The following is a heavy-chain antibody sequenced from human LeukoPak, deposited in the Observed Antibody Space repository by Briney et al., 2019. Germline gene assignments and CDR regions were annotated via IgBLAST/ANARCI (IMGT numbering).Heavy chain of an antibody. CDR1: GGSLSGYY. J-gene: IGHJ3*02. Sequence: PSETLSLTCAVYGGSLSGYYWSWIRQPPGKGLEWMGEINHSGSTNYNPSLKSRVTMSTDTSKNQFSLKVSSVTAADTAVYYCARQDSDAFDIWGQGTMVTVSS. V-gene: IGHV4-34*01. CDR2: INHSGST. CDR3: ARQDSDAFDI.